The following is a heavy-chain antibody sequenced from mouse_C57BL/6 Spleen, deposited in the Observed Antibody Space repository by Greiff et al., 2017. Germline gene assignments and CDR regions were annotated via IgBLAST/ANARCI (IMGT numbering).Heavy chain of an antibody. CDR2: ISSGSSTI. D-gene: IGHD2-3*01. Sequence: VQLKESGGGLVKPGGSLKLSCAASGFTFSDYGMHWVRQAPEKGLEWVAYISSGSSTIYYADTVKGRFTISRDNAKNTLFLQMTSLRSEDTAMYYGARRGLLQTMDYWGQGTSVTVSS. CDR1: GFTFSDYG. V-gene: IGHV5-17*01. CDR3: ARRGLLQTMDY. J-gene: IGHJ4*01.